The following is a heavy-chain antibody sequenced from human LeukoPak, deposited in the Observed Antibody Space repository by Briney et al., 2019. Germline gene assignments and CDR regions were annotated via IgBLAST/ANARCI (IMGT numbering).Heavy chain of an antibody. CDR3: ARNQQLGGHSYYYYGMDV. Sequence: GSLRLSCVGSGFTSIAYALTWARQAPGKGLEWVSGISGGGVTTYYADSVKGRFTISRDNSKNTLCLQMNSLRADDTAIYYCARNQQLGGHSYYYYGMDVWGQGTTVTVSS. J-gene: IGHJ6*02. D-gene: IGHD3-16*01. CDR2: ISGGGVTT. CDR1: GFTSIAYA. V-gene: IGHV3-23*01.